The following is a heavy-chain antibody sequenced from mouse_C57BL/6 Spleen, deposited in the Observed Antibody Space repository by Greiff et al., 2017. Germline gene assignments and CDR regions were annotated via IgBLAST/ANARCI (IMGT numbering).Heavy chain of an antibody. Sequence: QVQLQQPGAELVMPGASVKLSCKASGYTFTSYWMHWVKQRPGQGLEWIGEIDPSDSYTKYNQKFKGKSTLTVDKSYSTAYMQLSSLTSEASAVYYCAISGGNLELAYWGQGTLVTVSA. V-gene: IGHV1-69*01. D-gene: IGHD2-1*01. CDR1: GYTFTSYW. CDR2: IDPSDSYT. J-gene: IGHJ3*01. CDR3: AISGGNLELAY.